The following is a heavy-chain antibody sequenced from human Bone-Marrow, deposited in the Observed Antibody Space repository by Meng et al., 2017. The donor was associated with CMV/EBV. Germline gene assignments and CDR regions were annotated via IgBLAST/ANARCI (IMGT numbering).Heavy chain of an antibody. CDR2: INPSGGST. CDR1: GYTFTSYG. V-gene: IGHV1-46*01. Sequence: ALVKVSCKASGYTFTSYGISWVRQAPGQGLEWMGIINPSGGSTSYAQKFQGRVTMTRDTSTSTVYMELSSLRSEDTAVYYCARGSRVWSGYYGHDYWGQGTLVTVSS. D-gene: IGHD3-3*01. J-gene: IGHJ4*02. CDR3: ARGSRVWSGYYGHDY.